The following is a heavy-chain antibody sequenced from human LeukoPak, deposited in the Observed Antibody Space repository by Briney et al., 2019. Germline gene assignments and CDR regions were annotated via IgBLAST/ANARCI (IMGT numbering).Heavy chain of an antibody. CDR3: ARRRIQLWLQYFDY. Sequence: SETLSLTCAVYGGSFSGYYWSWIRQPPGKGLEWIGEINHSGSTNNNPSLKSRVTISVDTSKNQFSLKLSSVTAADTAVYYCARRRIQLWLQYFDYWGQGTLVTVSS. CDR1: GGSFSGYY. V-gene: IGHV4-34*01. CDR2: INHSGST. D-gene: IGHD5-18*01. J-gene: IGHJ4*02.